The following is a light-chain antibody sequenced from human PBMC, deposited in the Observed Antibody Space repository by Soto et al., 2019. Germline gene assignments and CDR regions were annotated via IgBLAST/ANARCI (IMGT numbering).Light chain of an antibody. J-gene: IGLJ1*01. CDR3: SSYTSSSTEV. CDR1: SSDVGGYNY. CDR2: DVS. V-gene: IGLV2-14*01. Sequence: QSVLTQPASVSGSPGQSITISCPRTSSDVGGYNYVSWYQQHPGKAPKLMIYDVSNRPSGVSNRFSGSKSGNTASLTISGLQAEDEADYYCSSYTSSSTEVFGTGTKVTVL.